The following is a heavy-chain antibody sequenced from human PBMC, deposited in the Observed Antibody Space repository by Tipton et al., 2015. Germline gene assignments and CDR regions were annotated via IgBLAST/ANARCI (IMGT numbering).Heavy chain of an antibody. CDR3: ARDASGWYVDAMYV. CDR1: HGSINFSC. J-gene: IGHJ6*02. D-gene: IGHD6-19*01. CDR2: IFYRGST. V-gene: IGHV4-59*01. Sequence: TLSLTCTVSHGSINFSCWSWMRQPPGKGLEWIGSIFYRGSTNYNPSLKSRVTMSVDTSKKQFSLNLTSVTAADTAIYYCARDASGWYVDAMYVWGQGTTVTVSS.